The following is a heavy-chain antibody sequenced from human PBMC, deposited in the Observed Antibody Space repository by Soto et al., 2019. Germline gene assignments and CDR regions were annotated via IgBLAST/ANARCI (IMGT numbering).Heavy chain of an antibody. CDR1: GESLSSYF. D-gene: IGHD2-21*01. CDR3: ARMIRGGDSY. Sequence: PSETLSLTCTAYGESLSSYFNTWIRQPPGKGLEWIGYIYYSGSTYYNPSLKSRVTISVDTSKNQFSLKLSSVTAADTAVYYCARMIRGGDSYWGQGTLVTVSS. J-gene: IGHJ4*02. CDR2: IYYSGST. V-gene: IGHV4-59*06.